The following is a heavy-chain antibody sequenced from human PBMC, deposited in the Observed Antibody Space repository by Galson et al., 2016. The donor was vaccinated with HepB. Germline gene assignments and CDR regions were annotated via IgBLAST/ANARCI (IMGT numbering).Heavy chain of an antibody. D-gene: IGHD6-6*01. CDR3: ARSGGTYSSSSYYFDS. V-gene: IGHV3-21*01. CDR1: GFVFSAYG. J-gene: IGHJ4*02. CDR2: ISNAGSYR. Sequence: SLRLSCAGSGFVFSAYGFNWIRQAPGTGLEWVSSISNAGSYRQYTDPVKGRFTISKDNDKHSLYLQMNSLRAEDTAVYYCARSGGTYSSSSYYFDSWGQGTLVAVSS.